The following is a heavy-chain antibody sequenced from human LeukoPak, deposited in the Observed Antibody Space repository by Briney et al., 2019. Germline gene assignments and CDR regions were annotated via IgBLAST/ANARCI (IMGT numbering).Heavy chain of an antibody. V-gene: IGHV3-21*01. D-gene: IGHD3-3*01. CDR3: ARDGYDFWSGIDY. CDR2: IGSSSSTYI. J-gene: IGHJ4*02. Sequence: GGSLRLSCAASRFTFSTYMNWVRQAPGKGLEWVSSIGSSSSTYIYYADSVKGRFTISRDNAKNSLYLKMNSLRAEDTAVYYCARDGYDFWSGIDYWGQGTLVTVSS. CDR1: RFTFSTY.